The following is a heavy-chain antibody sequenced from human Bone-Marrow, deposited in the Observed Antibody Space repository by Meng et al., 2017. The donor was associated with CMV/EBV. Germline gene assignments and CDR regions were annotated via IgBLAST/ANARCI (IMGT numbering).Heavy chain of an antibody. J-gene: IGHJ6*02. CDR1: GYTFTGYY. CDR3: ARGLRILTGYPAYGMDV. Sequence: ASVKVSCKASGYTFTGYYMHWVRQAPGQGLEWMGWINPNSGGTNYAQKFQGRVTMTRDTSISTAYMELSRLRSDDTAVYYCARGLRILTGYPAYGMDVWGQGTMVTVSS. V-gene: IGHV1-2*02. CDR2: INPNSGGT. D-gene: IGHD3-9*01.